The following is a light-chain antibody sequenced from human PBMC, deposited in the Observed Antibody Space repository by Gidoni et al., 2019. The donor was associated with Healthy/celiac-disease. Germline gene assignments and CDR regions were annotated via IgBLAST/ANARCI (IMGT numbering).Light chain of an antibody. CDR3: QQRSNWPPG. Sequence: TVLTQSPATLSLSPGERATLSCRASQSVSSCLAWYQQKPGQAPRLLIYDASNRATGIPARFSGSGSGTDFTLTISSLEPEDFAVYYCQQRSNWPPGFGGGTKVEIK. V-gene: IGKV3-11*01. CDR2: DAS. J-gene: IGKJ4*01. CDR1: QSVSSC.